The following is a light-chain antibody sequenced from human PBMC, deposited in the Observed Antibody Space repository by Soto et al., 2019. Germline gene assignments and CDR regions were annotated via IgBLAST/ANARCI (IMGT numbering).Light chain of an antibody. CDR2: VAS. CDR3: QQYYSFPPT. CDR1: QGIISY. V-gene: IGKV1D-8*01. J-gene: IGKJ5*01. Sequence: VIWMTQSPSLLSASTVDRVTISCLISQGIISYLTRNREKPGKAPELLIYVASTLQSGVPSRFSGSGSGTDFTLTISCLQSEDFATYYCQQYYSFPPTFGQGTRLEIK.